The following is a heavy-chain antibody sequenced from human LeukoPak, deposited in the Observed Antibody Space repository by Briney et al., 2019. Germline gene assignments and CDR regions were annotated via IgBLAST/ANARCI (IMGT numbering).Heavy chain of an antibody. J-gene: IGHJ4*02. V-gene: IGHV3-23*01. Sequence: GGTLRLSCAASGFTFSSYGMSWVRQAPGKGLEWVSAISGSGGSTYYADSVKGRFTISRDNSRNTLYLQMNSLRAEDTAVYYCAKAIVGAAYYFDYWGQGTLVTVSS. CDR3: AKAIVGAAYYFDY. D-gene: IGHD1-26*01. CDR1: GFTFSSYG. CDR2: ISGSGGST.